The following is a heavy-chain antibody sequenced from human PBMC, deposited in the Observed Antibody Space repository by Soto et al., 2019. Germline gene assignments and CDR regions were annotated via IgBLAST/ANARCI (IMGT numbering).Heavy chain of an antibody. D-gene: IGHD6-13*01. CDR3: ARPYSSSWDIDY. CDR1: GYSFTSYS. Sequence: GESLKISCKGSGYSFTSYSIIWVRQMPGKGLEWMGRIDPTDSYTNYSPSFQGHVTISADKSINTAYLQWSSLKASDSAMYYCARPYSSSWDIDYWGQGTLVTVSS. V-gene: IGHV5-10-1*01. J-gene: IGHJ4*02. CDR2: IDPTDSYT.